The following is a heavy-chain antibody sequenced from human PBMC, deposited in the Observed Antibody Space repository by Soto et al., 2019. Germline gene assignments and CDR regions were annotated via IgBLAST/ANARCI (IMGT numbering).Heavy chain of an antibody. CDR1: GFTFSNHA. Sequence: GGSLRLSCAASGFTFSNHAMSWVRQAPGKGLEWVSLISGSGGNTNYADSVRGRFTISRDNSKKTVYLQMNSLRAEDTAVYYCAKAQGGSYFDYWGQGTLVTVSS. CDR3: AKAQGGSYFDY. D-gene: IGHD2-15*01. CDR2: ISGSGGNT. J-gene: IGHJ4*02. V-gene: IGHV3-23*01.